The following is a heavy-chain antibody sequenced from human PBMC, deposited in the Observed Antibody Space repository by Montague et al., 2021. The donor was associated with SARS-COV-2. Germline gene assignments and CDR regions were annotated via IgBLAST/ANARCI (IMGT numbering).Heavy chain of an antibody. V-gene: IGHV2-70*11. J-gene: IGHJ6*02. Sequence: PALVKPTQTLTLTCTFSGFSLSTSGMSVTWIRQPPGRALEWLARIDWDNDKYYSTSLKTRLTISKDTSKNQVVLTVANVDPFDTATYYCARIVSLVVPGDIALIYYYGLDVWGQGTTVIVSS. CDR1: GFSLSTSGMS. CDR2: IDWDNDK. CDR3: ARIVSLVVPGDIALIYYYGLDV. D-gene: IGHD2-2*01.